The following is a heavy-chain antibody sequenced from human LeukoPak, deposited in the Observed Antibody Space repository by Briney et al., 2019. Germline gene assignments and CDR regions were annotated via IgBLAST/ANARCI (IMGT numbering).Heavy chain of an antibody. CDR2: INPNSGGT. D-gene: IGHD2-2*01. CDR1: GYTFTGYY. J-gene: IGHJ6*03. CDR3: ARARRRYCSSTSCKGSFGLHYYYYMDV. Sequence: ASVKVSCKASGYTFTGYYMHWVRQAPGQGLEWMGWINPNSGGTNYAQKFQGRVTMTRDTSISTAYMELSRLRSDDTAVYYCARARRRYCSSTSCKGSFGLHYYYYMDVWGKGTTVTVSS. V-gene: IGHV1-2*02.